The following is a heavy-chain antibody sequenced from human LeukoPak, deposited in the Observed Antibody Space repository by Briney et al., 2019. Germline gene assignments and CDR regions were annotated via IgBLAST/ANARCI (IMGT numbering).Heavy chain of an antibody. J-gene: IGHJ4*02. D-gene: IGHD3-22*01. V-gene: IGHV4-59*08. Sequence: PSETLSLTYTVSGGSISSYYWSWIRQPPGKGLEWIGYIYYSGSTNYNPSLKSRVTISVDTSKNQFFLKLSSVTAADTAVYYCARVRVTYYYDSSGYYYDYFDYWGQGTLVTVSS. CDR3: ARVRVTYYYDSSGYYYDYFDY. CDR2: IYYSGST. CDR1: GGSISSYY.